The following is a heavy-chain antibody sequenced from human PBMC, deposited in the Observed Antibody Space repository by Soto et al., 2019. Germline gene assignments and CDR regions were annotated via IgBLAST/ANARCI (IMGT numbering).Heavy chain of an antibody. CDR2: ISSSSSFI. D-gene: IGHD3-3*01. CDR1: GFTFSRYT. CDR3: ARGPIFTIRGVVIIDDDYYGMDV. J-gene: IGHJ6*02. Sequence: GGSLRLSCAAFGFTFSRYTMNGVRQRPGNGLELVSSISSSSSFIYYADSVKGRFTIPSDNAKNSLYLQMNSLRAKDTAVYYCARGPIFTIRGVVIIDDDYYGMDVWGQGTPVTVSS. V-gene: IGHV3-21*01.